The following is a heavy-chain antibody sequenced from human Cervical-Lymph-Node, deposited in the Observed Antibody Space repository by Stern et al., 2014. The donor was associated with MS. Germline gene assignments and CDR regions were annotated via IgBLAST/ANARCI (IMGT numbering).Heavy chain of an antibody. CDR2: ISSSGGN. CDR1: GGSTSSYY. CDR3: ARGYTTSSGRPDY. Sequence: QVQLQESGPGLVKPSETLSLTCTVSGGSTSSYYWSWIRQPPGKGLEWIGYISSSGGNKYNPSLKSRVTLSLDTSKNQFSLNLSSVTAADTAVYYCARGYTTSSGRPDYWGQGTLVTVSS. J-gene: IGHJ4*02. D-gene: IGHD6-6*01. V-gene: IGHV4-4*08.